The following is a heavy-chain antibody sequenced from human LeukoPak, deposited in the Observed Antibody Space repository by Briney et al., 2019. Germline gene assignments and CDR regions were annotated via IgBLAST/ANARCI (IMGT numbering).Heavy chain of an antibody. V-gene: IGHV3-30-3*01. CDR1: GFTFSSYA. CDR3: ARSLDYGDYVERDDAFDI. Sequence: GGSLRLSCAASGFTFSSYAMHWVRQAPGKGLEWVAVISYDGSNKYYADSVKGRFTISRDNSKSTLYLQMNSLRAEDTAVYYCARSLDYGDYVERDDAFDIWGQGTMVTVSS. D-gene: IGHD4-17*01. CDR2: ISYDGSNK. J-gene: IGHJ3*02.